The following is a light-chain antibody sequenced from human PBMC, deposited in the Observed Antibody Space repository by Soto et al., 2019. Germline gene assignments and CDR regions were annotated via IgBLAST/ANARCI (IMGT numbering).Light chain of an antibody. Sequence: QSVLTQPPSVSGAPGQRVTISCTGSSSNIGAGYDVHWYQQLPGTAPKLLIYGNSNRPSGVPDRFSGSQSGTSASLAITGLQAEDEADYYCQSYDSSLVGYVFGAGTKVTAL. V-gene: IGLV1-40*01. CDR2: GNS. CDR3: QSYDSSLVGYV. CDR1: SSNIGAGYD. J-gene: IGLJ1*01.